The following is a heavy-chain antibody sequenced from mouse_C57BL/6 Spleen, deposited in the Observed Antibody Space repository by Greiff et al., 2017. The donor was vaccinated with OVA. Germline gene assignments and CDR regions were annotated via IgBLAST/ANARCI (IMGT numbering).Heavy chain of an antibody. CDR3: ARGGILYYFDY. J-gene: IGHJ2*01. V-gene: IGHV1-52*01. D-gene: IGHD1-3*01. Sequence: VQLQQPGAELVRPGSSVKLSCKASGYTFTSYWMHWVKQRPIQGLEWIGNIDPSDSETHYNQKFKDKATLTVDKSSSTAYMQLSSVTSEDSAVYYCARGGILYYFDYWGQGTTLTVSS. CDR2: IDPSDSET. CDR1: GYTFTSYW.